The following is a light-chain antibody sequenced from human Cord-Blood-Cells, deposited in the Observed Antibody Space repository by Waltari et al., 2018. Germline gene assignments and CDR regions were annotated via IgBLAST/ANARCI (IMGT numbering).Light chain of an antibody. CDR2: DAS. CDR1: QSISSS. J-gene: IGKJ4*01. CDR3: QQYNSYLLT. V-gene: IGKV1-5*01. Sequence: DIQMTQSPSTLSASVGDTITIPCRASQSISSSFAWYQQKPGKAPKLLIYDASSLESGVPSRFSGSGSGTEFTLTISSLQPDDFATYYCQQYNSYLLTFGGGTKVEIK.